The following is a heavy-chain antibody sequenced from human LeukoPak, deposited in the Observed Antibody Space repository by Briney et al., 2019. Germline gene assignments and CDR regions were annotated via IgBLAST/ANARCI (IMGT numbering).Heavy chain of an antibody. V-gene: IGHV6-1*01. CDR1: GDSFSSNSAA. CDR3: ARDEEYSRKNYFDY. D-gene: IGHD6-6*01. CDR2: TYYRSKWYN. Sequence: SQTLSLTCAIPGDSFSSNSAAWNWIRQSPSRGLEWLGRTYYRSKWYNDYAVSVKSRITINPDTSKNQFSLQLNSVTPEDTAVYYCARDEEYSRKNYFDYWGQGTLVTVSS. J-gene: IGHJ4*02.